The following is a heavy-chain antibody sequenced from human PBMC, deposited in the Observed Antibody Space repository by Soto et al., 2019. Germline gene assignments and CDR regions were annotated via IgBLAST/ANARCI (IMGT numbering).Heavy chain of an antibody. CDR2: ISSSSSYI. Sequence: PGGSLRLSCAASGFTFSSYSMNWVRQAPGKGLEWVSSISSSSSYIYYADSVKGRFTISRDNAKNSLYLQMNSLRAEDTAVYYCARDWGYSSSWPTHGMDVWGQGPTVTVSS. CDR3: ARDWGYSSSWPTHGMDV. J-gene: IGHJ6*02. CDR1: GFTFSSYS. D-gene: IGHD6-13*01. V-gene: IGHV3-21*01.